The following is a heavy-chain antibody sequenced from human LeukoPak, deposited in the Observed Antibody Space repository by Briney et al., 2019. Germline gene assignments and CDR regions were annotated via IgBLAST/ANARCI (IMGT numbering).Heavy chain of an antibody. CDR1: GYTFTGYY. D-gene: IGHD1-26*01. Sequence: GASVEVSCKASGYTFTGYYIHWVRQAPGQGLEWMGWINPNSGGTNYAQKFQGRVTMTRDTSISTAYMDLSRLRSDDTAVYYCARGSIVGATFDYFDYWGQGTLVTVSS. CDR3: ARGSIVGATFDYFDY. CDR2: INPNSGGT. J-gene: IGHJ4*02. V-gene: IGHV1-2*02.